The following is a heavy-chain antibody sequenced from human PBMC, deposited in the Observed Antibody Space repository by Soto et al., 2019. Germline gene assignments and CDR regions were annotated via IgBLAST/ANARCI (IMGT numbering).Heavy chain of an antibody. Sequence: GESLKISCQGFGYSFHTYWIGWVRQMPGKGLEWMGIISPGDSDTTYSPSFQGQVTMSADKSTSTAYLQWSSLKASDTAMYYCTRGLGTAVVGDSWGQGTLVTVSS. D-gene: IGHD5-18*01. V-gene: IGHV5-51*01. CDR2: ISPGDSDT. J-gene: IGHJ4*02. CDR1: GYSFHTYW. CDR3: TRGLGTAVVGDS.